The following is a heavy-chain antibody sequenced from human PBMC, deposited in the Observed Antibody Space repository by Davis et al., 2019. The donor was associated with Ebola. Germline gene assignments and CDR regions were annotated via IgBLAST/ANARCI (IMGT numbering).Heavy chain of an antibody. D-gene: IGHD3-3*01. Sequence: GESLKISCAASGFTFSIYSMNRVRQAPGKGLEWVSYISSSGSTIYYADSVKGRFTISRDNAKNSLYLQMNSLRAEDTAVYYCARSPYYDFWSEFDYWGQGTLVTVSS. J-gene: IGHJ4*02. V-gene: IGHV3-48*04. CDR3: ARSPYYDFWSEFDY. CDR1: GFTFSIYS. CDR2: ISSSGSTI.